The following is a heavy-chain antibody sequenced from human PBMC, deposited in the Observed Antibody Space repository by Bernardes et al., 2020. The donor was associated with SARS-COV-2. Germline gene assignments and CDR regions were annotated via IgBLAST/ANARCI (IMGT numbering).Heavy chain of an antibody. CDR2: ISSGGSPT. CDR3: ARDGSNYEIDY. D-gene: IGHD2-15*01. J-gene: IGHJ4*02. CDR1: GFRFSKYG. V-gene: IGHV3-33*01. Sequence: GGSLRLSCAASGFRFSKYGMHWVRQAPGKGLEWVAFISSGGSPTYYIDSVKGRFTISRDDSQNTVFLHMSSLRVDDTAVFYCARDGSNYEIDYWGRGTLVTGSS.